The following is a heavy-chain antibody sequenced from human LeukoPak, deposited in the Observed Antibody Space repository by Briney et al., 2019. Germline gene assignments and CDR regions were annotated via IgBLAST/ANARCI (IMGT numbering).Heavy chain of an antibody. CDR1: GGSISSYY. V-gene: IGHV4-59*08. Sequence: PSETLSPTCTVSGGSISSYYWSWIRQPPGKGLEWIGYIYYSGSTNYNPSLKSRVTISVDTSKNQFSLKLSSVTAADTAVYYCARQSSSWYPFDLWGRGTLVTVSS. D-gene: IGHD6-13*01. J-gene: IGHJ2*01. CDR3: ARQSSSWYPFDL. CDR2: IYYSGST.